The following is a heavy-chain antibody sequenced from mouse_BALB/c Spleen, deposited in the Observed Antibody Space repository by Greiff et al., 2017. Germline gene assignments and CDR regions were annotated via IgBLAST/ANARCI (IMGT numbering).Heavy chain of an antibody. CDR1: GFTFSSFG. Sequence: EVKLMESGGGLVQPGGSLKLSCAASGFTFSSFGMHWVRQAPEKGLEWVAYISSGSSTIYYADTVKGRFTISRDNPKNTLFLQMTSLRSEDTAMYYCARSGHYYGYVYAMDYWGQGTSVTVSS. D-gene: IGHD1-2*01. J-gene: IGHJ4*01. CDR2: ISSGSSTI. CDR3: ARSGHYYGYVYAMDY. V-gene: IGHV5-17*02.